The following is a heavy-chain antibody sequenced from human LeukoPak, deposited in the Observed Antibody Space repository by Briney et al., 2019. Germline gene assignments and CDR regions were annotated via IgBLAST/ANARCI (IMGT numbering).Heavy chain of an antibody. CDR1: GFTFSSYS. V-gene: IGHV3-21*01. D-gene: IGHD2-15*01. Sequence: GGSLRLFCAASGFTFSSYSMNWVRQAPGKGLEWVSSISSSSSCIYYADSVKGRFTISRDNAKNSLYLQMNSLRAEDTAVYYCARDRCSGGSCYSGFDYWGQGTLVTVSS. J-gene: IGHJ4*02. CDR3: ARDRCSGGSCYSGFDY. CDR2: ISSSSSCI.